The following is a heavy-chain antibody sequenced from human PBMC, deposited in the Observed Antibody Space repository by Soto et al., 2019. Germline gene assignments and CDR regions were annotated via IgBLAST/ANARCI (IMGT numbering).Heavy chain of an antibody. J-gene: IGHJ6*02. Sequence: QVQLVRSGAEVKKPGSSVKVSCKASGGTVSSYAISRVRQAPGQGLEWMGGIIPIFGTANYAQKFQGRVTITADESTSTAYMELSSLRSEDTAVYYCARHDCISSSCYYYYYYGMDVWGQGTTVTVSS. CDR1: GGTVSSYA. CDR2: IIPIFGTA. CDR3: ARHDCISSSCYYYYYYGMDV. D-gene: IGHD2-2*01. V-gene: IGHV1-69*12.